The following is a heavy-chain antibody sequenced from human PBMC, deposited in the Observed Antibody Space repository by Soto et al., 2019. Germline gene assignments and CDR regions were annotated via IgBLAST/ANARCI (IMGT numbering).Heavy chain of an antibody. CDR2: IAESGGGT. J-gene: IGHJ3*02. CDR3: ANRLGTYFLSGLPFDI. Sequence: PGGSLRLSCTASGFTFSSHPMSWVRQAPGRGLEWVSAIAESGGGTAYVDSVKGRFTISRDNAKNRLYLQMNSLRAEDTAVYYCANRLGTYFLSGLPFDIWGQGTMVTV. V-gene: IGHV3-23*01. CDR1: GFTFSSHP. D-gene: IGHD1-26*01.